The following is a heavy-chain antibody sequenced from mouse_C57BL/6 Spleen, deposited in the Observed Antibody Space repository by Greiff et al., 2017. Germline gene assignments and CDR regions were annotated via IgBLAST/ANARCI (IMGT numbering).Heavy chain of an antibody. Sequence: QLQQSGPELVKPGASVKISCKASGYTFTDYYMNWVKQSHGKSLEWIGDINPNNGGTSYNQKFKGKATLTVDKSSSTAYMELRSLTSEDSAVYYCARSYYDYDAMDYWGQGTSVTVSS. CDR3: ARSYYDYDAMDY. CDR1: GYTFTDYY. D-gene: IGHD2-10*01. CDR2: INPNNGGT. V-gene: IGHV1-26*01. J-gene: IGHJ4*01.